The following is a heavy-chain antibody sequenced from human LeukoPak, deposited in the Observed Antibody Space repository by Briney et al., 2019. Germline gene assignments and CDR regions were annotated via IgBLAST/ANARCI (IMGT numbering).Heavy chain of an antibody. CDR2: IYTSGST. Sequence: SETLSLTCTVSGGSISSYYGSWIRQPAGKGLEWIGRIYTSGSTNYNPSLKSRVTMSVDTSKNQFSLKLSSVTAADTAVYYCARDGYCSSTSYYKGIDYWGQGTLVTVSS. D-gene: IGHD2-2*02. CDR3: ARDGYCSSTSYYKGIDY. V-gene: IGHV4-4*07. J-gene: IGHJ4*02. CDR1: GGSISSYY.